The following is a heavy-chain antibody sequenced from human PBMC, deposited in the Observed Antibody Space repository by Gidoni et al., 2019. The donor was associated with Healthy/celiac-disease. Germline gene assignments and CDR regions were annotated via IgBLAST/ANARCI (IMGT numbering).Heavy chain of an antibody. CDR1: GGSISSRNW. D-gene: IGHD3-10*01. Sequence: QVQLQESGPGLVKPSGTLSLTCAVSGGSISSRNWWSWVRQPPGKGLEWIGEIYHSGRTNYNPSLKSRVTISVDKSKNQFSLKLSSVTAADTAVYYCASRLLWFGELLIANWFDPWGQGTLVTVSS. CDR2: IYHSGRT. V-gene: IGHV4-4*02. J-gene: IGHJ5*02. CDR3: ASRLLWFGELLIANWFDP.